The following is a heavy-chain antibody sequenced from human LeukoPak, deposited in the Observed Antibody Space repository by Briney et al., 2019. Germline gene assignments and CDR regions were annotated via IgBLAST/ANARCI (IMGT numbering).Heavy chain of an antibody. CDR1: GFTFSTYW. V-gene: IGHV3-7*04. Sequence: GGSLRLSCAASGFTFSTYWMSWVRQAPGKGLEWLANIKEDGTGKNHVDSVKGRFTISRDNAKNSLYLQMNGLRAEDTAVYYCAREIPQQLVAMDVWGQGTTVTVSS. CDR3: AREIPQQLVAMDV. CDR2: IKEDGTGK. J-gene: IGHJ6*02. D-gene: IGHD6-13*01.